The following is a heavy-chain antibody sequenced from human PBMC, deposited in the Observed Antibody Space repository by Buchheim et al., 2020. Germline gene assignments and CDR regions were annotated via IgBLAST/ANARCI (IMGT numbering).Heavy chain of an antibody. CDR3: AREVFLSGYFPDV. V-gene: IGHV1-3*01. J-gene: IGHJ6*02. Sequence: QVQLVQSGAEMKKPGASVRLSCNTSGYTFTFYSVHWVRQAPGQRLEWMGWINADTGNTEYSQNFQDRVTITRDISATTVYMELSSLRSEDTAVYYCAREVFLSGYFPDVWGQGTT. CDR1: GYTFTFYS. D-gene: IGHD3-3*01. CDR2: INADTGNT.